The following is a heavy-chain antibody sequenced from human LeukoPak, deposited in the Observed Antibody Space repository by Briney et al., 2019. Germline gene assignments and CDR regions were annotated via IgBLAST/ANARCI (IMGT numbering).Heavy chain of an antibody. D-gene: IGHD3-9*01. CDR3: SRGRAYFD. CDR2: ISSSGST. CDR1: GDSISSGDYY. J-gene: IGHJ4*02. Sequence: SQTLSLTCTVSGDSISSGDYYWGWIRQPAGKGLEWIGRISSSGSTNYNPSLKSRVTISQDTSKNQFSLRLSSVTAADTAVYYCSRGRAYFDWGQGTLVTVSS. V-gene: IGHV4-61*02.